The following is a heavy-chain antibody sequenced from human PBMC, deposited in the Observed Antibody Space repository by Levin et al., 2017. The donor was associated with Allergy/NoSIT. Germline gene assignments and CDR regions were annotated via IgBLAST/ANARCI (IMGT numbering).Heavy chain of an antibody. D-gene: IGHD6-19*01. J-gene: IGHJ4*02. CDR1: GFTFSSYS. V-gene: IGHV3-21*01. Sequence: GESLKISCAASGFTFSSYSMNWVRQAPGKGLEWVSFISSSSGYIYYADSVKGRFTISRDNAKNSLYLQMNSLRAEDTAVYYCARGASSGWMIDYWGQGTLVIVSS. CDR2: ISSSSGYI. CDR3: ARGASSGWMIDY.